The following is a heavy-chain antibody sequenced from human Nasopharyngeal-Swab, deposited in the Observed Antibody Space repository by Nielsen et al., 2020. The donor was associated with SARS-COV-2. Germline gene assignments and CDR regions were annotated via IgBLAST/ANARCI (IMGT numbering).Heavy chain of an antibody. CDR1: GFTFDDYA. D-gene: IGHD3-22*01. V-gene: IGHV3-9*01. Sequence: SLKISCAASGFTFDDYAMHWVRQAPGKGLEWVSGISWNSGSIGYADSVKGRFTISRDNAKNSLYLQMNSLRAEDTAVYYCARGLPLYYDSSGYLVNWGQGTLVTVSS. CDR3: ARGLPLYYDSSGYLVN. CDR2: ISWNSGSI. J-gene: IGHJ4*02.